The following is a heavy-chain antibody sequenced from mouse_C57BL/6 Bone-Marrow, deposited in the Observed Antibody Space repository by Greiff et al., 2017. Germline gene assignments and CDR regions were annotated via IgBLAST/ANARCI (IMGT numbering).Heavy chain of an antibody. D-gene: IGHD1-1*01. J-gene: IGHJ2*01. CDR1: GYTFTSYW. CDR3: ATSTTVALDY. CDR2: IHPSDSDP. V-gene: IGHV1-74*01. Sequence: QVQLQQSGAELVKPGASVKVSCKASGYTFTSYWMHWLKQRPGQGLEWIGRIHPSDSDPNYNQKFKGKATLTVDKSSSTAYMQLSSLTSEDSAVYYCATSTTVALDYWGQGTTLTVSS.